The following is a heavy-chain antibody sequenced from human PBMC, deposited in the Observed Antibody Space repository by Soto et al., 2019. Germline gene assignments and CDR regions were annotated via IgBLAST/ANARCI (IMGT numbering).Heavy chain of an antibody. J-gene: IGHJ6*02. CDR1: GFTFSSYA. Sequence: EVQLVESGEGLVQPGGSLRLSCAASGFTFSSYAMHWVRQAPGKGLEYVSAISSNGGSTYYADSVKGRFTISRDNSKNTLYLQMGSLRAKDMAVYYCARDGMDVWGQGPTVTVSS. V-gene: IGHV3-64*02. CDR2: ISSNGGST. CDR3: ARDGMDV.